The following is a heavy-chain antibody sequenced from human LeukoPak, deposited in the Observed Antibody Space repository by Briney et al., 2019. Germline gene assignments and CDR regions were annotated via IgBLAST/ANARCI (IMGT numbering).Heavy chain of an antibody. CDR1: GYSISSGSN. CDR2: IYHSGST. D-gene: IGHD3-3*01. J-gene: IGHJ4*02. V-gene: IGHV4-38-2*01. Sequence: PSETLSLTCAVSGYSISSGSNWGWIRRPPGKGLEWIGSIYHSGSTYYTPSLKSRVTISLDTSKNHFSLKVTSVTAADTATYYCAAKRAYTFWFADWGQGTLVTVSS. CDR3: AAKRAYTFWFAD.